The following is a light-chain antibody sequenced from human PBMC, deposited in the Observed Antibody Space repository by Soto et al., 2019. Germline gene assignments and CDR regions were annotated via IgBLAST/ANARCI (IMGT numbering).Light chain of an antibody. CDR1: SSDVGGYNY. J-gene: IGLJ1*01. Sequence: QSALTQPRAVSVSPGHSVTISCTGTSSDVGGYNYVSWYQQHPGKAPKLMIYDVSKRPSGVPDRFSGSKSGNTASLTISGLQAEDEADYYCCSYAGSYTYVFGTGAKVTVL. CDR3: CSYAGSYTYV. V-gene: IGLV2-11*01. CDR2: DVS.